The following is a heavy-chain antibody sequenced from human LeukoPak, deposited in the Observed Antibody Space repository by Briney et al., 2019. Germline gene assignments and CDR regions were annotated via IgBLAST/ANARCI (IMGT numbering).Heavy chain of an antibody. V-gene: IGHV1-2*06. D-gene: IGHD2-15*01. J-gene: IGHJ5*02. Sequence: GASVKVSCKASGYTFTGYYMHWVRQAPGQGLEWMGRINPNSGGTNYAQKFQGRVTMTRDTSISTAYRELSRLRSDDTAVYYCARGFKVVAVFPSWFDPWGQGTLVTVSS. CDR2: INPNSGGT. CDR1: GYTFTGYY. CDR3: ARGFKVVAVFPSWFDP.